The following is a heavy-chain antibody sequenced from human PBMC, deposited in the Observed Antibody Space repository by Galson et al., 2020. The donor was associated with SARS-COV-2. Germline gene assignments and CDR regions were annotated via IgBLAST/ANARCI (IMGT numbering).Heavy chain of an antibody. CDR1: GYTFTDYF. J-gene: IGHJ3*02. V-gene: IGHV1-2*04. CDR3: AREVPTLAGAFDI. D-gene: IGHD3-10*01. CDR2: INSNGGGT. Sequence: ASVNVSCKASGYTFTDYFIHWVRQAPGQGLEWLGWINSNGGGTNYAQKFQGWVTMTSDTSISTVYMEMRRLTSADTAIYYCAREVPTLAGAFDIWGQGTTVTVSS.